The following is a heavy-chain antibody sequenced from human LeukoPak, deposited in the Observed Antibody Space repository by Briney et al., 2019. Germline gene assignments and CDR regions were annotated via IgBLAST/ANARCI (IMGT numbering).Heavy chain of an antibody. V-gene: IGHV1-69*05. CDR1: GGTFSSYA. CDR3: ARGHPDYDSSGYYCCYFDY. CDR2: IIPIFGTA. D-gene: IGHD3-22*01. Sequence: SSVKVSCKASGGTFSSYAISWVRQAPGQGLEWMGGIIPIFGTANYAQKFQGRVTITTDESTSTAYMELSSLRSEDTAVYYCARGHPDYDSSGYYCCYFDYWGQGTPVTVSS. J-gene: IGHJ4*02.